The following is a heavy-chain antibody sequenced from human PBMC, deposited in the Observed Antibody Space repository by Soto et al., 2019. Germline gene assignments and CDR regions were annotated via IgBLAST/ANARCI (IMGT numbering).Heavy chain of an antibody. J-gene: IGHJ6*02. CDR1: GGTFNSYS. Sequence: QMQLVQSGAEVKKPGSSVRVSCKASGGTFNSYSLSWVRQAPGQGLEWMGRIIPISGIVNYAQKFQGRVTITADDSTSTAYMELTSLRSEDTARYYRARVLKYQKMFSHYYAMDVWGQGTTVIVSS. CDR2: IIPISGIV. D-gene: IGHD2-2*01. CDR3: ARVLKYQKMFSHYYAMDV. V-gene: IGHV1-69*01.